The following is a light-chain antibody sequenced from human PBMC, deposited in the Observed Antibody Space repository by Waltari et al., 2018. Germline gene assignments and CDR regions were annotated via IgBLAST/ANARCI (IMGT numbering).Light chain of an antibody. Sequence: QSALTPPASVSGSPGRSITISCTGTSSDVGSHNLFSWYQHHPGKAPKLMIYEDTKRPSGVSNRFSGSKSGNTASLTISGLQAEDEADYYCCSYAGGTASILLGGGTKLTVL. V-gene: IGLV2-23*01. CDR1: SSDVGSHNL. CDR2: EDT. CDR3: CSYAGGTASIL. J-gene: IGLJ2*01.